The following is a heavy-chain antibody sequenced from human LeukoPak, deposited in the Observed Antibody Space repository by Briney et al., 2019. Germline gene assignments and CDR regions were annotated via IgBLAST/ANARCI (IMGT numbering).Heavy chain of an antibody. D-gene: IGHD2-2*01. CDR1: GYSFTSYW. J-gene: IGHJ6*04. CDR2: IYPGDSDT. V-gene: IGHV5-51*01. CDR3: ARRSYCSSTSCYSSYYYYYGMDV. Sequence: GESLKISCKGSGYSFTSYWIGWVRQMPGKGLEWMGIIYPGDSDTRYIPSFQGQVTISADKSISTAYLQWSSLKASDTAMYYCARRSYCSSTSCYSSYYYYYGMDVWGKGTTVTVSS.